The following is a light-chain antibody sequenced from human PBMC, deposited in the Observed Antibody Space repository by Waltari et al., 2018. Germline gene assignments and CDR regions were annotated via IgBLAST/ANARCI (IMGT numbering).Light chain of an antibody. CDR2: YKSDSEK. V-gene: IGLV5-37*01. J-gene: IGLJ3*02. Sequence: QPVLTQPPSSSASPGDSARLTCTLPSDINVPAFIIYLYQQKSGSPPRFLLYYKSDSEKAQGSGVPSRFSGSKDASANAGILLISGLQSEDEADYYCMFWPNNVWVFGGGTKLTVL. CDR3: MFWPNNVWV. CDR1: SDINVPAFI.